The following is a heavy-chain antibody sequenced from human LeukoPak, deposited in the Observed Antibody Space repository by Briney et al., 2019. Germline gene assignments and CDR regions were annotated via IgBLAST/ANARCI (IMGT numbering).Heavy chain of an antibody. CDR1: GFTFRDFY. D-gene: IGHD3-10*01. CDR2: ISSSSTYT. Sequence: NPGGSLRLSCAASGFTFRDFYMSWIRQAPGKGLEWVSYISSSSTYTKYADSVKGRFTISRDNAKNSLYLQMNSLRAEDTAVYYCARVPGELVDPFINYSGIDVWGQGTTATVSS. CDR3: ARVPGELVDPFINYSGIDV. V-gene: IGHV3-11*05. J-gene: IGHJ6*02.